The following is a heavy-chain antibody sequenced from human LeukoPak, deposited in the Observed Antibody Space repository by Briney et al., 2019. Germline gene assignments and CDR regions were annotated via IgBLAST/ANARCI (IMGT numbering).Heavy chain of an antibody. J-gene: IGHJ2*01. CDR3: AVTFFGVVIPNWYFDL. D-gene: IGHD3-3*01. V-gene: IGHV3-53*01. Sequence: GRFTISRDNSKNTLYLQMNSLRAEDTAVYYCAVTFFGVVIPNWYFDLWGRGTLVTVSS.